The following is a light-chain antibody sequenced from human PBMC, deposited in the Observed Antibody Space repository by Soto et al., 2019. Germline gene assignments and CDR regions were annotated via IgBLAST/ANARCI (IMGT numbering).Light chain of an antibody. V-gene: IGKV1-5*01. J-gene: IGKJ1*01. CDR3: QQYDGYSPQT. CDR2: DSS. Sequence: DIKMTKSPSTLFASAGDRITIACPTSQSVRNWLAWYQQKPGRAPQLLIYDSSTLEPGVPSRFRGSGSGTEFTLTINGLQPDDFATYYCQQYDGYSPQTFGQRTNV. CDR1: QSVRNW.